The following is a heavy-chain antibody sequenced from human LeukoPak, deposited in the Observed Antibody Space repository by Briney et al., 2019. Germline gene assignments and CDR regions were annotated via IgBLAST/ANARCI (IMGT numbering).Heavy chain of an antibody. Sequence: QPGGSLRVSCADSGFTFSSYAMSWVRQAPGKGLEWVSAISGSGGSTYYTDSVKGRFTISRANYKNTLYLQMNSLRADDTAVYYCAKGMFGSGWYGDDYWGQGTLVTVSS. J-gene: IGHJ4*02. V-gene: IGHV3-23*01. CDR1: GFTFSSYA. CDR3: AKGMFGSGWYGDDY. D-gene: IGHD6-19*01. CDR2: ISGSGGST.